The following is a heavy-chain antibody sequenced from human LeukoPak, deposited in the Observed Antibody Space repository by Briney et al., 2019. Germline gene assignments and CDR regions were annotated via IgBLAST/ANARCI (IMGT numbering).Heavy chain of an antibody. CDR3: AKSLYGSGSYYNWFDP. V-gene: IGHV4-34*01. J-gene: IGHJ5*02. D-gene: IGHD3-10*01. Sequence: ETLSLTCVVYGGSFSGYHWSWIRQSPGKGLEWIGEINHRGSTNYNPSLKRRVTMSLDTSKNQFSLKLSSVTAADTAVYYCAKSLYGSGSYYNWFDPWGQGTLVTVSS. CDR2: INHRGST. CDR1: GGSFSGYH.